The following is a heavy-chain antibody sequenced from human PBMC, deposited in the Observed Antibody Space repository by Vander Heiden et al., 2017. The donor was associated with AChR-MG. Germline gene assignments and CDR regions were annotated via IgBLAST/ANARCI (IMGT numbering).Heavy chain of an antibody. J-gene: IGHJ6*02. V-gene: IGHV4-34*01. CDR3: ARRTPLQMRGGAAMAKGPKLNYGMDV. D-gene: IGHD2-2*01. Sequence: QVQLQQWGAGLLKPSETLSLTCAVYGGSFSGYYWSWIRQPPGKGLELMREINHSGSTNYNPSLKSRVTISVDTSKNQFSLKLSSVTAADTAVYYCARRTPLQMRGGAAMAKGPKLNYGMDVWGQGTTVTVSS. CDR1: GGSFSGYY. CDR2: INHSGST.